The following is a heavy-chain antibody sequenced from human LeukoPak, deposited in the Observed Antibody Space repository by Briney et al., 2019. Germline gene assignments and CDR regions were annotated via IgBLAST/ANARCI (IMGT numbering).Heavy chain of an antibody. J-gene: IGHJ6*03. CDR3: ARTESVDCSSTSCSYYYYYYYMDG. V-gene: IGHV1-8*01. CDR2: MNPNSGNT. Sequence: GASVKLSCKASGYTFTSYDINWVRHATGQGLEWMGWMNPNSGNTGYAQKFQGRGTMTRNTSISTAYMELSSLRSEDTAVYYCARTESVDCSSTSCSYYYYYYYMDGWGKGTTVTVSS. D-gene: IGHD2-2*01. CDR1: GYTFTSYD.